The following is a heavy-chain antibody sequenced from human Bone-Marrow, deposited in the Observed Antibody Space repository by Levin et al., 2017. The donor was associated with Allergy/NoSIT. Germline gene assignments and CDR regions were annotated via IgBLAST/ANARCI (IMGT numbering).Heavy chain of an antibody. CDR2: VNHIGTT. CDR1: GGSFSGYY. J-gene: IGHJ6*03. D-gene: IGHD2/OR15-2a*01. Sequence: SQTLSLTCAVYGGSFSGYYWSWIRQPPGKGLEWIGEVNHIGTTNYNPSLKSRVTISADTSKNQFSLKVNSVSAADTTVYYCARLSSVNHYYFYYMDVWGKGTTVTVSS. V-gene: IGHV4-34*01. CDR3: ARLSSVNHYYFYYMDV.